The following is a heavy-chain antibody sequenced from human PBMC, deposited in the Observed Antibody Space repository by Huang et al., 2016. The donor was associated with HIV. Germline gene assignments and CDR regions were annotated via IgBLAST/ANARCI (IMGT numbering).Heavy chain of an antibody. CDR3: AKDHDSGGLYWFFDL. CDR2: IRYDENNK. Sequence: QVQLVESGGGVVQPGGSPRLSCAASGFTFSSYVMHWVRQAPGKGLEWVAVIRYDENNKYYVDSVKGRFTISRDNTKNTLYLQMNSLRTEDTAVYYCAKDHDSGGLYWFFDLWGRGTLVTVSS. J-gene: IGHJ2*01. V-gene: IGHV3-30*02. CDR1: GFTFSSYV. D-gene: IGHD3-22*01.